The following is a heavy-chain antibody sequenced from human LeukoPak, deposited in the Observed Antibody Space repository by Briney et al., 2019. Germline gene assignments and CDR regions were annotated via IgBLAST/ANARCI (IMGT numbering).Heavy chain of an antibody. D-gene: IGHD5-12*01. Sequence: PSETLSLTCTVSGGSISSGGYYWSWIRQHPGKGLEWIGYIYYSGSTYYNPSLKSRVTISVDTSKNQFSLKLSSVTTADTAVYYCARQSGESDWFDPWGQGTLVTVSS. V-gene: IGHV4-31*03. CDR2: IYYSGST. CDR1: GGSISSGGYY. CDR3: ARQSGESDWFDP. J-gene: IGHJ5*02.